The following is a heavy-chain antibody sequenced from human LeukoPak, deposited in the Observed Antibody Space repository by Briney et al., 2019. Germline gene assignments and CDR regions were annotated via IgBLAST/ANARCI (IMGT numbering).Heavy chain of an antibody. J-gene: IGHJ5*02. CDR1: GGSISSGGYY. CDR3: ARDRGYYGSGSPNWFDP. CDR2: IYYSGST. V-gene: IGHV4-31*03. D-gene: IGHD3-10*01. Sequence: PSETLSLTCTVSGGSISSGGYYWSWIRQHPGKGLEWIGYIYYSGSTYYNPSLKSRVTISVDTSKNQFSLKLSSMTAADTAVYYCARDRGYYGSGSPNWFDPWGQGTLVTVSS.